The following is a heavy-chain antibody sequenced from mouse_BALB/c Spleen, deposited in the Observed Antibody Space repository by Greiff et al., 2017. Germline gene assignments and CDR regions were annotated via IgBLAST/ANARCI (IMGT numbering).Heavy chain of an antibody. J-gene: IGHJ4*01. V-gene: IGHV1S126*01. CDR1: GYSFTSYW. D-gene: IGHD1-1*01. CDR2: IDPSDSET. Sequence: QVQLKESGPQLVRPGASVKISCKASGYSFTSYWMHWVKQRPGQGLEWIGMIDPSDSETRLNQKFKDKATLTVDKSSSTAYMQLSSPTSEDSAVYYCARRYYGSLYAMDYWGQGTSVTVSS. CDR3: ARRYYGSLYAMDY.